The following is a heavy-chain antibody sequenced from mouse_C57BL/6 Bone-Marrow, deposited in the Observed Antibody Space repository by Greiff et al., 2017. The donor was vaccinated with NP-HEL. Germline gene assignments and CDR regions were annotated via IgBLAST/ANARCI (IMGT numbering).Heavy chain of an antibody. CDR1: GFPITSGYY. CDR3: AGDAIYYDYDGGWYFDY. CDR2: ITHSGET. D-gene: IGHD2-4*01. Sequence: VKLQESGPGLVKPSQSLFLTCSITGFPITSGYYWIWIRQSPGKPLEWMGYITHSGETFYNPSLQSPISITRETSKNQFFLQLNSVTTEDTAMYYCAGDAIYYDYDGGWYFDYWGQGTTLTVSS. J-gene: IGHJ2*01. V-gene: IGHV12-3*01.